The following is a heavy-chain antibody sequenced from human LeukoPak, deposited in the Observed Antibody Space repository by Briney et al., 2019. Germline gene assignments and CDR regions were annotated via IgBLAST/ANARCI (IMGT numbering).Heavy chain of an antibody. V-gene: IGHV3-43*02. J-gene: IGHJ4*02. CDR3: AKESGKFDY. Sequence: PGGTLRLSCVASRLPISDFAMHWARQAPGKGLEWVSLISGDGVSTFYADSVKGRFSISRDNSKNSLYLEMNSLRTEDAAMYYCAKESGKFDYWGQGTLVAVSS. CDR1: RLPISDFA. CDR2: ISGDGVST.